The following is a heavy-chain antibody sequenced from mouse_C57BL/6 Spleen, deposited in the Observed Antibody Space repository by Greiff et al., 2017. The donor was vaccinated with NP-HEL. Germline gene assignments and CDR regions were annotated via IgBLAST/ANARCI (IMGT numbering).Heavy chain of an antibody. D-gene: IGHD1-1*01. Sequence: VQLQQSGAELARPGASVKLSCKASGYTFTSYGISWVKQRTGQGLEWIGEIYPRSGNTYYNEKFKGKATLTADKSSSTAYMELRSLTSEDSAVYFCARNYCSSYGYCDVWGTGTTVTVSS. CDR2: IYPRSGNT. CDR3: ARNYCSSYGYCDV. J-gene: IGHJ1*03. V-gene: IGHV1-81*01. CDR1: GYTFTSYG.